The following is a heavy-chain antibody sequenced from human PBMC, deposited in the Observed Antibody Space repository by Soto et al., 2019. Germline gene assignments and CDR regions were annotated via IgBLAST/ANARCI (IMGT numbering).Heavy chain of an antibody. Sequence: QVQLQESGPGLVKPSGTLSLTCAVSGGSISSGNWWSWVRQPPGKGLEWIGEIYHTGTTNYNPSLKSRVTISVGKSKNQSSLKLTSVTAADTAVYYCAATPDYYYGMDVWGQGTTVTVS. CDR3: AATPDYYYGMDV. V-gene: IGHV4-4*02. CDR2: IYHTGTT. J-gene: IGHJ6*02. CDR1: GGSISSGNW.